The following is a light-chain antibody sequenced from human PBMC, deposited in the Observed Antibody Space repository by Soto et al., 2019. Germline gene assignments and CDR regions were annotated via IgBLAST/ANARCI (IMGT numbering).Light chain of an antibody. Sequence: DIQMTRSRSTLSATAGDRVTITCRASQSISSWLAWYQHKPGKAPKLLIYAASNVDSGVPSRFSGSGSGTEFSLTISNLQPDDCATYYCQQYENYWTFGQGTKVDIK. J-gene: IGKJ1*01. CDR2: AAS. CDR3: QQYENYWT. CDR1: QSISSW. V-gene: IGKV1-5*01.